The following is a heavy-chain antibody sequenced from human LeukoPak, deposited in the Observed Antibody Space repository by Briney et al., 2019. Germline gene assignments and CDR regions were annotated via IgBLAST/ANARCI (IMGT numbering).Heavy chain of an antibody. V-gene: IGHV3-7*01. CDR1: GFTFSTYW. Sequence: GGSLRLSCTGSGFTFSTYWMSWVRQAPGKGLEWVANINQDGSEKYYVDSVKGRFTISRDNAKNSLYLQMNSLRAEDTAVYYCARGAAVFDYWGQGTLVTVSS. J-gene: IGHJ4*02. CDR2: INQDGSEK. CDR3: ARGAAVFDY. D-gene: IGHD6-25*01.